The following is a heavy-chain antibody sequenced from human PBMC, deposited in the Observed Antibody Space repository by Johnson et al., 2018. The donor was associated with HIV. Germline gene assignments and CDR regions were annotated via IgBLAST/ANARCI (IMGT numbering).Heavy chain of an antibody. CDR3: ARDGDDGDEADDTKGAFDI. J-gene: IGHJ3*02. CDR1: GFTVYSNY. V-gene: IGHV3-30*03. Sequence: QVQLVESGGGLIQPGGSLRLSCAASGFTVYSNYMNWVRQAPGKGLEWVAVISYDGSNKYYADSVKGRFTISRDNSKNTLYLQMNSLRVEDTALYYCARDGDDGDEADDTKGAFDIWGQGTMVTVSS. CDR2: ISYDGSNK. D-gene: IGHD3-9*01.